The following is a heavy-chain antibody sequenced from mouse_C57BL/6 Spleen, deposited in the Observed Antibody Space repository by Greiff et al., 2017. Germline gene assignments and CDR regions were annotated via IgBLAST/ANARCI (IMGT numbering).Heavy chain of an antibody. CDR2: INPSNGGT. CDR3: ARDYGSSYVRFAY. CDR1: GYTFTSYW. Sequence: QVQLQQPGTELVKPGASVKLSCKASGYTFTSYWLHWVKQRPGQGLEWIGNINPSNGGTNYNEKFKSKATLTVDKSSSTASMQLSSLTSEDSAVYYWARDYGSSYVRFAYWGQGTLVTVSA. D-gene: IGHD1-1*01. V-gene: IGHV1-53*01. J-gene: IGHJ3*01.